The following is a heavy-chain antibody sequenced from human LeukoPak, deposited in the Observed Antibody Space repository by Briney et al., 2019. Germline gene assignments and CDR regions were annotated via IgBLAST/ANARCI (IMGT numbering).Heavy chain of an antibody. V-gene: IGHV3-23*01. Sequence: SGGSLRLSCAASGFTFSSSAMSWVRQAPGKGLEWVSNISGSGSGGSTYYADSVKGRFTISRDNSKNTLYLQMNSLRAEDTAVYYCAESGYNRFDYWGQGTLVTVSS. CDR2: ISGSGSGGST. D-gene: IGHD5-24*01. CDR3: AESGYNRFDY. J-gene: IGHJ4*02. CDR1: GFTFSSSA.